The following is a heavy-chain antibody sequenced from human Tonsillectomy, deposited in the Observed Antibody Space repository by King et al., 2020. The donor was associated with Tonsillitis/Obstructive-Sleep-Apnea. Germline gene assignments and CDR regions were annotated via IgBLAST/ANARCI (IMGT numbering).Heavy chain of an antibody. J-gene: IGHJ6*03. V-gene: IGHV4-34*01. D-gene: IGHD2-2*01. Sequence: VQLQQWGAGLLKPSETLSLTCAVYGGSCSGYYWSWIGQSPGKGLEWIGEIKHNGSTNCNPSREGRVTMSVGTSKSQFSLKRSSVTAADTAVYYWARGDLGHCSSNRCSYLDVWGKGTTVTVSS. CDR3: ARGDLGHCSSNRCSYLDV. CDR1: GGSCSGYY. CDR2: IKHNGST.